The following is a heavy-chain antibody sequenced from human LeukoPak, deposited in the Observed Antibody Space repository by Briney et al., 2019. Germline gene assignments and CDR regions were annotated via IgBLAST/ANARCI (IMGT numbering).Heavy chain of an antibody. V-gene: IGHV3-11*04. Sequence: PGGSLRLSCAASGITFSHYYISWIRQAPGKGLEWVSYISSSGSTIYYADSVKGRFTISRDNAKNSLYLQMNSLRAEDTAVYYGARSHYYDSSGYYLDYWGQGTLVTVSS. CDR2: ISSSGSTI. CDR1: GITFSHYY. J-gene: IGHJ4*02. CDR3: ARSHYYDSSGYYLDY. D-gene: IGHD3-22*01.